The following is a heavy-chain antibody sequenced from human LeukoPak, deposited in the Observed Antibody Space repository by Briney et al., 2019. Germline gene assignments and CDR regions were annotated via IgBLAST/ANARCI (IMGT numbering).Heavy chain of an antibody. CDR2: IYYSGST. CDR1: GGSISNYY. J-gene: IGHJ5*02. Sequence: PSETLSLTCTVSGGSISNYYWSWVRQPPGKGLEWIGYIYYSGSTNYNPSLKSRVTISVDTSKNQFSLKLSSVTAADTAVYYCARCPAATNWFDPWGQGTLVTVSS. CDR3: ARCPAATNWFDP. D-gene: IGHD2-2*01. V-gene: IGHV4-59*01.